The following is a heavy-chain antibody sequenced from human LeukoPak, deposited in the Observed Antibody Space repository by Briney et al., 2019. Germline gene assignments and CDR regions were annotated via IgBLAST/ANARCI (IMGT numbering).Heavy chain of an antibody. V-gene: IGHV3-30*14. D-gene: IGHD3-9*01. CDR1: GFTFSSYA. CDR3: VKGGFSQGRLRYFDWLLQRDYFDY. J-gene: IGHJ4*02. Sequence: GGSLRLSCAASGFTFSSYAMRWVRQAPGKGLEWVAVISYDGSNKYYADSVKGRFTISRDNSKNTLYLQMSSLRAEDTAVYYCVKGGFSQGRLRYFDWLLQRDYFDYWGQGTLVTVSS. CDR2: ISYDGSNK.